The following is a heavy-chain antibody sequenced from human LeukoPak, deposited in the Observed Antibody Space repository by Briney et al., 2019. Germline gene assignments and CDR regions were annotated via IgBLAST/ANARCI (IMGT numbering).Heavy chain of an antibody. CDR1: GFTFSSYS. D-gene: IGHD6-6*01. V-gene: IGHV3-48*01. J-gene: IGHJ4*02. CDR2: ISSSSSTI. CDR3: ARDPQLYSSSRDY. Sequence: GGSLRLSCAASGFTFSSYSMNWVRQAPGKGLEWVSYISSSSSTIYYADSVKGRFTISRDNAKNTLYLQMNSLRAEDTAVYYCARDPQLYSSSRDYWGQGTLVTVSS.